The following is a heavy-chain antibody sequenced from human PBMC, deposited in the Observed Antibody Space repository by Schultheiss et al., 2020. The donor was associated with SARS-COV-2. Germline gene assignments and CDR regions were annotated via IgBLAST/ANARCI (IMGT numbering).Heavy chain of an antibody. CDR2: INPNSGGT. Sequence: ASVKVSCKASGYTFTGYYMHWVRQAPGQGLEWMGWINPNSGGTNYAQKFQGRVTMTRDTSISTAYMELSRLRSDDTAVYYCAKVSYYYGSGDDYWGQGTRVTVPS. V-gene: IGHV1-2*02. CDR3: AKVSYYYGSGDDY. J-gene: IGHJ4*02. D-gene: IGHD3-10*01. CDR1: GYTFTGYY.